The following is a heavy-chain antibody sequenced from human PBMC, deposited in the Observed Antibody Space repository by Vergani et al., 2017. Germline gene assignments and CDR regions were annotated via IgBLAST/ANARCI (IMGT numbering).Heavy chain of an antibody. CDR3: AKDTYYYGSWSYGMDV. CDR1: GFTFDDYA. J-gene: IGHJ6*02. Sequence: EVQLVESGGGLVQPGRSLRLSCAASGFTFDDYAMHWVRQAPGKGLEWVSGISWNSGSIGYADSVQGRFTISRDNAKNSLYLQMNSLRAEDTALYYCAKDTYYYGSWSYGMDVWGQGTTVTVSS. D-gene: IGHD3-10*01. CDR2: ISWNSGSI. V-gene: IGHV3-9*01.